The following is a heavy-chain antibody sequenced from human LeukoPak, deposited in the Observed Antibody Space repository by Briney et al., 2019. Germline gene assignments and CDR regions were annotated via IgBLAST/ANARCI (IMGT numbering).Heavy chain of an antibody. D-gene: IGHD5-12*01. CDR3: ARVVAPSDAFDI. CDR1: GGTFSSYA. J-gene: IGHJ3*02. V-gene: IGHV1-69*05. Sequence: GASVKVSCKASGGTFSSYAISWVRQAPGQGLEWMGGIIPIFGTANYAQKFQGRVTITTVESTSTAYMELSSLRSEDTAVYYCARVVAPSDAFDIWGQGTMVTVSS. CDR2: IIPIFGTA.